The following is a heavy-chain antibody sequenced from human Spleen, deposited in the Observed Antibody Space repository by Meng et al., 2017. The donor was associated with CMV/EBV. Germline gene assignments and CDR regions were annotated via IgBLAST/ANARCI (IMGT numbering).Heavy chain of an antibody. D-gene: IGHD1-26*01. Sequence: SETLSLTYAVSGASITSSIWRSWVRQPPEKCLEWIGQIFYSGTTNYNPSLKSRVTISLDRSTNHSSLNLTSVTAADTAVYFCARRGSVGPTTGRFYWGRGTLVTVSS. J-gene: IGHJ4*02. V-gene: IGHV4-4*02. CDR2: IFYSGTT. CDR1: GASITSSIW. CDR3: ARRGSVGPTTGRFY.